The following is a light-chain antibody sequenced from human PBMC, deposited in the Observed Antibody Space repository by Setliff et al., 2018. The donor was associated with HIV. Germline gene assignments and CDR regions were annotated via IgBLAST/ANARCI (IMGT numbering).Light chain of an antibody. J-gene: IGLJ1*01. CDR3: CSYTSSTTPWV. Sequence: QSVLTQPRSVSGSPGQSVTISCTGTSSDVADYNYVSWYQHHPGKAPKLLIYDVNKRPSGVPDRFSGSKSGNTASLTISGLQAEYEADYYCCSYTSSTTPWVFGTGTKVTVL. V-gene: IGLV2-11*01. CDR1: SSDVADYNY. CDR2: DVN.